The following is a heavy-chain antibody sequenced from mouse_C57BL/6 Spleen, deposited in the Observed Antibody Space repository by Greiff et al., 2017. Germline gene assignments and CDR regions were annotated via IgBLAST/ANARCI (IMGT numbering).Heavy chain of an antibody. V-gene: IGHV1-15*01. D-gene: IGHD2-1*01. J-gene: IGHJ2*01. Sequence: VKLQESGAELVRPGASVTLSCKASGYTFTDYELHWVKQTPVHGLAWIGAIDPETGGTAYNQPFKGKAILTADKSSSTAYMELRSLTSEDSSVYYCTSYYGNYVLLDYWGQGTTLTVSS. CDR2: IDPETGGT. CDR3: TSYYGNYVLLDY. CDR1: GYTFTDYE.